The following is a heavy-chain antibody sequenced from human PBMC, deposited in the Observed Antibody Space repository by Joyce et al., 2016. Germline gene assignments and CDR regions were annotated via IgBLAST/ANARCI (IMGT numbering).Heavy chain of an antibody. V-gene: IGHV3-53*01. Sequence: EVQLVESGGVLIQPGGSLRLSCAASGLTVRNNYMTWVRQAPGKGLEWVSVIFSGGNTFYADSVRGRFTISRDNSKNTLYLQINSLRAEDTGIYYCTTSPTVASWGQGTLVTVSS. CDR2: IFSGGNT. CDR1: GLTVRNNY. CDR3: TTSPTVAS. J-gene: IGHJ5*01. D-gene: IGHD2-2*01.